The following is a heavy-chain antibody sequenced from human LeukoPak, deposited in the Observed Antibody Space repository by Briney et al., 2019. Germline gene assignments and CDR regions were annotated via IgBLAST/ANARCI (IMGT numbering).Heavy chain of an antibody. J-gene: IGHJ4*02. CDR3: ARDSRDLTVTATEFDF. D-gene: IGHD4-17*01. Sequence: PGGSLRLSCAASGFTFSSYTMNWVRQAPGKGLEWVAVIWYDGRKEHYADSVKGRFTISRDNSKNTLYLQMNSLRAEDTAMYYCARDSRDLTVTATEFDFWGQGTLVTVSS. V-gene: IGHV3-33*08. CDR1: GFTFSSYT. CDR2: IWYDGRKE.